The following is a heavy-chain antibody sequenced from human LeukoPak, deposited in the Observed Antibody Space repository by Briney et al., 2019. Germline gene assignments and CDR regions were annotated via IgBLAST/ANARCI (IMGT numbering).Heavy chain of an antibody. V-gene: IGHV3-30*02. Sequence: GGSLRLSCAASGFTFSTYGMHWVRQAPGKGLEWVAFIRYDGSNKYYADSVKGRFIISRDNSKNTLYLQMNSLRAEDTAVYYCAKNPSGWLYYFDYWGQGTLVTVSS. CDR3: AKNPSGWLYYFDY. D-gene: IGHD6-19*01. J-gene: IGHJ4*02. CDR1: GFTFSTYG. CDR2: IRYDGSNK.